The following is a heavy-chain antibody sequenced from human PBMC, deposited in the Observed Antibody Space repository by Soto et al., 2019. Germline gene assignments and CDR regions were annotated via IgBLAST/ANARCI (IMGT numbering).Heavy chain of an antibody. Sequence: SETLSLTCTVSGGSISSGGYYWSWIRQHPGKGLEWIGYIYYSGSTYYNPSLKSRVTISVDTSKNQFSLKLSSVTAADTAVYYCAGEWREYYFAFRGQGTLVTVSS. V-gene: IGHV4-31*03. CDR3: AGEWREYYFAF. CDR2: IYYSGST. J-gene: IGHJ4*02. CDR1: GGSISSGGYY.